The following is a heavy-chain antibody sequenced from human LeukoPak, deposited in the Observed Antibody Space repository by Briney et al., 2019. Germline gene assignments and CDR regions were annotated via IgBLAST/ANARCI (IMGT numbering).Heavy chain of an antibody. CDR3: AREGGEYYYDSSGYYFDY. CDR2: ISSSSSYI. V-gene: IGHV3-21*01. CDR1: GFTFSSYG. Sequence: GGSLRLSCAASGFTFSSYGMHWVRQAPGKGLEWVSSISSSSSYIYYADSVKGRFTISRDNAKNSLYLQMNSLRAEDTAVYYCAREGGEYYYDSSGYYFDYWGQGILVTVSS. D-gene: IGHD3-22*01. J-gene: IGHJ4*02.